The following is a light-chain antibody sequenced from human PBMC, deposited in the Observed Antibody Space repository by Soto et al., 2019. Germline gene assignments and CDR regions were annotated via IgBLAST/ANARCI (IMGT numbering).Light chain of an antibody. Sequence: AIQMTQSPSSLSASVGDRVTITCRASQGIRDELGWYQQKAGKAPNLLISAASRLQSGVPSRFSGRGSGTDFTLTISSLQPADFATYYCLQDYDYPRTFGQGTKVDIK. J-gene: IGKJ1*01. V-gene: IGKV1-6*01. CDR3: LQDYDYPRT. CDR2: AAS. CDR1: QGIRDE.